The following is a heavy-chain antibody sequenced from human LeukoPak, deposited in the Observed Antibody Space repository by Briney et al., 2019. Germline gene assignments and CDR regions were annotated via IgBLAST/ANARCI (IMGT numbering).Heavy chain of an antibody. V-gene: IGHV3-53*01. Sequence: GGSLRLSCAASGFTVSSNYMSWVRQAPGKGLEWVSLIYSDGRTYYADSVKGRFTISRDNSKNTLYLQMNSLRAEDTAMYYCARAKYNSGLFDYWGQGTLVTVSS. D-gene: IGHD6-19*01. CDR1: GFTVSSNY. CDR3: ARAKYNSGLFDY. J-gene: IGHJ4*02. CDR2: IYSDGRT.